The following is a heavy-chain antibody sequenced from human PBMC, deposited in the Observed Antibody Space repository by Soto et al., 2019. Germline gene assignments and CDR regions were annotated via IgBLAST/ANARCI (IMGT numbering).Heavy chain of an antibody. D-gene: IGHD3-3*01. V-gene: IGHV1-18*01. CDR2: ISAYNGNT. J-gene: IGHJ4*02. Sequence: GASVKVSWKAPGYTFTSYGISWVRQAPGQGLEWMGWISAYNGNTNYAQKLQGRVTMTTDTSTSTAYMELRSLRSDDTAVYYCARAQTDDFWSGYFGYWGQGTLVTVSS. CDR3: ARAQTDDFWSGYFGY. CDR1: GYTFTSYG.